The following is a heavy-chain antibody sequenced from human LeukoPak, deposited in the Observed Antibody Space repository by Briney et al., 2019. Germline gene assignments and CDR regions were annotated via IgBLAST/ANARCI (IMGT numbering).Heavy chain of an antibody. Sequence: PGGTLRLSCAASGFTFSSYGMSWVRQAPGKGLEWVSAISGSGGSTYYADSVKGRFTISRDNSKNTLHLQMNSLRAEDTAVYYCAKDISPNWFDPWGQGTLVTVSS. V-gene: IGHV3-23*01. CDR2: ISGSGGST. J-gene: IGHJ5*02. CDR1: GFTFSSYG. CDR3: AKDISPNWFDP. D-gene: IGHD3-3*02.